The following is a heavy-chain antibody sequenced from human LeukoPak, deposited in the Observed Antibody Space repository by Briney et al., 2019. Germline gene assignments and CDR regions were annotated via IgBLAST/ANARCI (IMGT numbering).Heavy chain of an antibody. D-gene: IGHD1-7*01. J-gene: IGHJ4*02. CDR3: ARARNWNYAPDY. CDR2: ISSSSSYI. Sequence: PGGSLRLSCAASGFTFSSYSMNWVRQAPGQGLDWVSSISSSSSYIYYADSVKGRFTISRDNAKNSLYLQMNSLRAEDTAVYYCARARNWNYAPDYWGQGTLVTVSS. V-gene: IGHV3-21*01. CDR1: GFTFSSYS.